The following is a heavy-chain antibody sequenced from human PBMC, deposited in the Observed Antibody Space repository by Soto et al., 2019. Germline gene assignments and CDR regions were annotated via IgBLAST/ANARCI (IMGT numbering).Heavy chain of an antibody. CDR3: ARDPVDLFGYLDV. D-gene: IGHD2-21*01. CDR2: IIPLMRTV. V-gene: IGHV1-69*06. CDR1: EGTFASYS. Sequence: QEELVQSGAEVKKPGSSVNVSCRTSEGTFASYSITWLRQAPGQRLEWMGEIIPLMRTVNYAQKFQDRVTITGDRSTITVYMALSSLRSDDTAVYYCARDPVDLFGYLDVWGQGTPVTVSS. J-gene: IGHJ6*02.